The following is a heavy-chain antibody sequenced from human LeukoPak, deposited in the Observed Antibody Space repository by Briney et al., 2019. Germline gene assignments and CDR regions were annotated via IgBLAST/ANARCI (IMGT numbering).Heavy chain of an antibody. CDR1: GGSISNYY. Sequence: SETLSLTCTVSGGSISNYYWSWIRQPAGKALEWIGRIYSSGSTNYNSSLKSRVTMSVDTSKNQFSLKLSSVTAADTAVYYCVREDATTGAFDNWGQGTMVTVSS. CDR2: IYSSGST. V-gene: IGHV4-4*07. CDR3: VREDATTGAFDN. J-gene: IGHJ3*02. D-gene: IGHD1-1*01.